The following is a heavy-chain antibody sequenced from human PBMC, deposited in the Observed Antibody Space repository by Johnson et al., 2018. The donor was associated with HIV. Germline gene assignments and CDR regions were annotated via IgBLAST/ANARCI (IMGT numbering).Heavy chain of an antibody. CDR2: IRYDGSKE. CDR3: AKVAVATAAGGVALDI. V-gene: IGHV3-30*02. D-gene: IGHD6-13*01. J-gene: IGHJ3*02. Sequence: QVQLVESGGGVVQPGGSLRLSCVASGFIFSTYGMHWVSQAPGKGLEWLAFIRYDGSKEYYVDSVKGRFTISRDNSNNILYLQMNSLRVEDTAVYYCAKVAVATAAGGVALDIWGPGTMVTVS. CDR1: GFIFSTYG.